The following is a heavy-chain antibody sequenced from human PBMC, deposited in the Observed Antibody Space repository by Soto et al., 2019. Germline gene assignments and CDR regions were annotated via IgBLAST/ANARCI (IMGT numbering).Heavy chain of an antibody. J-gene: IGHJ6*03. CDR3: ARGRQQLARSNYYYYYMDV. Sequence: SETLSLTCTVSGGSIRTSGYSWGWIRRPPGKGLEWIGKINHSGSTNYNPSLKSRVTISVDTSKNQFSLKLSSVTAADTAVYYCARGRQQLARSNYYYYYMDVWGKGTTVTVSS. V-gene: IGHV4-39*07. CDR1: GGSIRTSGYS. CDR2: INHSGST. D-gene: IGHD6-13*01.